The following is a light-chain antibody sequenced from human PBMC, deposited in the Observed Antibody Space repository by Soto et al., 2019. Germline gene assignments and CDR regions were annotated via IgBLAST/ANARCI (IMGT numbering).Light chain of an antibody. CDR3: QQYGSSPIT. J-gene: IGKJ5*01. Sequence: EIVMTQSPATLSVSPGERATLSCRASQSVSSDLAWYQQKPGQAPRLLIYGVSSRVTGIPDRFSGSGSGTDFTLTISRLEPEDFAVYYCQQYGSSPITFGQGTRLE. CDR2: GVS. CDR1: QSVSSD. V-gene: IGKV3-20*01.